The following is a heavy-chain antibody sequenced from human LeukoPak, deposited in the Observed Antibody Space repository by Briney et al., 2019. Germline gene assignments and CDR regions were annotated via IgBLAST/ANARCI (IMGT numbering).Heavy chain of an antibody. V-gene: IGHV3-21*01. Sequence: GRSLRLSCAASGFTFSSYSMNWVRQAPGKGLEWVSSISSSSSYIYYADSVKGRFTISRDNAKNSLYLQMNSLRAEDTAVYYCARDSGYDFWSGYLFDYWGQGTLVTVSS. CDR1: GFTFSSYS. CDR2: ISSSSSYI. CDR3: ARDSGYDFWSGYLFDY. D-gene: IGHD3-3*01. J-gene: IGHJ4*02.